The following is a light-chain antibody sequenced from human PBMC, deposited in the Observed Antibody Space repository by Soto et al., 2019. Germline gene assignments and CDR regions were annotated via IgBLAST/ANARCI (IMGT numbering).Light chain of an antibody. CDR2: GAS. Sequence: DILMTQSPTSLSASVGDGVTITCRASENIVTHLNWYQQRPGKAPKVLIYGASNLQTGVPSRFSGSGSGTDFILTINSLQPEDFASYYCQQTYRTPLTFGAGTKVDIK. CDR3: QQTYRTPLT. V-gene: IGKV1-39*01. J-gene: IGKJ4*01. CDR1: ENIVTH.